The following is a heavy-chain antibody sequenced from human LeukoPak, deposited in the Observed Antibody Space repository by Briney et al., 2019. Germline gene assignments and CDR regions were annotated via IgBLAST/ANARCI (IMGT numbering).Heavy chain of an antibody. V-gene: IGHV3-53*01. D-gene: IGHD1-26*01. CDR2: IYSEGTT. CDR1: GFTFSSYA. CDR3: ARESRLRRENYYYGLDV. Sequence: SGGSLRLSCAASGFTFSSYAMSWVRRAPGKGLEWVSLIYSEGTTYYADSVKGRFTISRDTSKNTLYLQLNSLRADDTAVYYCARESRLRRENYYYGLDVWGQGTTVTVSS. J-gene: IGHJ6*02.